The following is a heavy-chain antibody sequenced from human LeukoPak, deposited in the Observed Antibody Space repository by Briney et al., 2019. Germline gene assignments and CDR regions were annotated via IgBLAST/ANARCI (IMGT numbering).Heavy chain of an antibody. CDR1: GDSINSGGYF. Sequence: PSETLSLTCAVSGDSINSGGYFWSWIRQPPGKGLEWIGYTSRTGSTYYNPSLKSRVIISVDRSKNHFSLRLSSVTAADTAVYYCARVGGYRQYFFDYWGQGTLVTVSS. J-gene: IGHJ4*02. CDR2: TSRTGST. V-gene: IGHV4-30-2*01. D-gene: IGHD5-18*01. CDR3: ARVGGYRQYFFDY.